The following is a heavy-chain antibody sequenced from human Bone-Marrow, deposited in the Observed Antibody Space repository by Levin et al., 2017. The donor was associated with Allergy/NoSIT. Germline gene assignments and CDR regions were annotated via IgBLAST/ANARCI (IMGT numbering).Heavy chain of an antibody. CDR3: AKSSNFETD. J-gene: IGHJ4*02. V-gene: IGHV3-30*18. Sequence: LSLTCAASGFTFSSSDMHWVRQAPGKGLEWVSFISFNGKKKKYAGSVKGRFTISRDNSKSTFYLQMNSLRTEDTAVYFCAKSSNFETDWGQGTLVTVSS. CDR1: GFTFSSSD. D-gene: IGHD1-1*01. CDR2: ISFNGKKK.